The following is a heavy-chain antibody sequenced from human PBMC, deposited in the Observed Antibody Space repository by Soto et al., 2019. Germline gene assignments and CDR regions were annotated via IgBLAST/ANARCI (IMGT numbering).Heavy chain of an antibody. CDR1: GYSFATYW. D-gene: IGHD6-13*01. J-gene: IGHJ4*02. Sequence: GESLKISCKGSGYSFATYWIGWVRQMPGKGLEWMGIIYPGDSDTRYSPSFQGQVTISADKSISTAYLQWSSLKASDTAVYYCARTSRQLYSNSWYAFDYWGQGTLVTVSS. CDR2: IYPGDSDT. V-gene: IGHV5-51*01. CDR3: ARTSRQLYSNSWYAFDY.